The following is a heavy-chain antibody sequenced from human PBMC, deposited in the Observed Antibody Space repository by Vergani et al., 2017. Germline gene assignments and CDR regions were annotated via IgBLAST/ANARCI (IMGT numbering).Heavy chain of an antibody. V-gene: IGHV3-33*01. Sequence: QVQLVESGGGVVQPGRSLRLSCAASAFTFSNYGMHWVRQAPGKGLEWVAVIWDDGGDKYYVDSVKGRFTISRDNSKNTLYLQMNSLRAKDTAVYYCARGYCSGGSCYSLFDYWGQGILVTVSS. D-gene: IGHD2-15*01. CDR2: IWDDGGDK. CDR3: ARGYCSGGSCYSLFDY. CDR1: AFTFSNYG. J-gene: IGHJ4*02.